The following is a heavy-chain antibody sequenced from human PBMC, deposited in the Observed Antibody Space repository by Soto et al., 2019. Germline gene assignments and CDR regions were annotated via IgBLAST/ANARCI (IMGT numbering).Heavy chain of an antibody. CDR2: ISYDGSNK. CDR3: EKDANWEDHY. V-gene: IGHV3-30*18. CDR1: GFTFSSYG. Sequence: GGSLRLSCAASGFTFSSYGMHWVRQAPGKGLEWVAVISYDGSNKFYADSVKGRFTISRDNSKNTLYLQMHSLRAEDTAIYYCEKDANWEDHYWGQGTLVTVSS. J-gene: IGHJ4*02. D-gene: IGHD1-1*01.